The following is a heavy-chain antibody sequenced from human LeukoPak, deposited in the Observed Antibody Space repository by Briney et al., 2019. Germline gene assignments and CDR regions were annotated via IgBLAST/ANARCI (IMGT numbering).Heavy chain of an antibody. J-gene: IGHJ5*02. CDR3: ARGKDGLFDP. D-gene: IGHD3/OR15-3a*01. Sequence: SETLSLTCAVSGGSISSGGYSWSWIRQPPGKGLEWIGYIYHSGSTYYNPSLKSRVTISVDRSKNQFSLKLSSVTAADTAVYYCARGKDGLFDPWGQGTLVTVSS. CDR1: GGSISSGGYS. V-gene: IGHV4-30-2*01. CDR2: IYHSGST.